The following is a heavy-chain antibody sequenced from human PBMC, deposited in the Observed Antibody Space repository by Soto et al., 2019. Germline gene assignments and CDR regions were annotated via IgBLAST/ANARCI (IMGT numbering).Heavy chain of an antibody. CDR1: GGSISSSSYY. Sequence: SETLSLTCTVSGGSISSSSYYWGWIRQPPGKGLEWIGSIYYSGSTYYNPSLKSRVTISVDTSKNQFSLKLSSVTAADTAVYYCARPMVGEYYYYGMDVWGQGTTVTVSS. J-gene: IGHJ6*02. CDR3: ARPMVGEYYYYGMDV. D-gene: IGHD3-10*01. CDR2: IYYSGST. V-gene: IGHV4-39*01.